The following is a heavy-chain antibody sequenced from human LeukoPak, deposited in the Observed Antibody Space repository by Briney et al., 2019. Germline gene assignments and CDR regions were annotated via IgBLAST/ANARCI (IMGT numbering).Heavy chain of an antibody. V-gene: IGHV3-23*01. CDR2: ISGSGDST. D-gene: IGHD2-21*01. Sequence: QTGGSLRLSCAASGFTFSNYAMRWVRQAPGKGLEWVSGISGSGDSTYYADSVKGRFTISRDNSKNTLYLQMNSLRAEDTAVYYCTTDGSQPAGPGDIVVVGHDAFDIWGQGTMVTVSS. J-gene: IGHJ3*02. CDR1: GFTFSNYA. CDR3: TTDGSQPAGPGDIVVVGHDAFDI.